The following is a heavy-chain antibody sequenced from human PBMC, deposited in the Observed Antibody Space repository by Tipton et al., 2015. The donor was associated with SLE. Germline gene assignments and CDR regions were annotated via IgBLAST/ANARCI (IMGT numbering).Heavy chain of an antibody. CDR2: IYYSGST. Sequence: LRLSCAVSGGSISSGGYSWSWIRQPPGKGLEWIGYIYYSGSTNYNPSLKSRVTISVDTSKNQFSLKLSSVTAADTAVYYCARRMVFGGDYFDYWGQGTLVTVSS. J-gene: IGHJ4*02. D-gene: IGHD3-10*02. CDR1: GGSISSGGYS. CDR3: ARRMVFGGDYFDY. V-gene: IGHV4-30-4*07.